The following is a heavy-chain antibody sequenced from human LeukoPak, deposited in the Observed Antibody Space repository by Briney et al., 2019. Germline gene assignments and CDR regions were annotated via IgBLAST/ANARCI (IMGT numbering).Heavy chain of an antibody. D-gene: IGHD3-3*01. CDR2: MSPNSGYS. CDR3: ARGGSTIFGVGGPNYMDV. J-gene: IGHJ6*03. CDR1: GYTFTSYD. V-gene: IGHV1-8*01. Sequence: ASVKVSCKASGYTFTSYDINWVRQATGQGLEWIGRMSPNSGYSVYAQKFQGRVTMTTNTSIITAYMEVSSLRSEDTAVYYCARGGSTIFGVGGPNYMDVWGKGTTVTVSS.